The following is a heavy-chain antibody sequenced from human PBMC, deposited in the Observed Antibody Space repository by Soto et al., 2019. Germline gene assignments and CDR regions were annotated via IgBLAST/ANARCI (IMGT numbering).Heavy chain of an antibody. CDR3: ANEVDVAFSSLQYGMDV. D-gene: IGHD5-12*01. J-gene: IGHJ6*02. Sequence: PGGYLRLSCAASGFTFSSYAMSWVRQAPGKGLEWVAFISYDGTYKYYADSVRGRFTVYRDNSKSTLFLQMNSLKFEDTAVYVCANEVDVAFSSLQYGMDVWGQGTTVTVSS. V-gene: IGHV3-30*14. CDR1: GFTFSSYA. CDR2: ISYDGTYK.